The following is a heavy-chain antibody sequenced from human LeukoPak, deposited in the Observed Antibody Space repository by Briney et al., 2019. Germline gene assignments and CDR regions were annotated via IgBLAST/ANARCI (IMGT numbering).Heavy chain of an antibody. D-gene: IGHD3-22*01. CDR2: IYYSGST. CDR1: GGSISTSSYY. Sequence: SETLSLSCTVSGGSISTSSYYWGWIRQPPGKGLEWIGSIYYSGSTFYNPSLKSRVTISVDTSKNQFSLKLSSVTAADTAVYYCAKYSTMTRSWFDPWGQGTLVTVSS. V-gene: IGHV4-39*01. J-gene: IGHJ5*02. CDR3: AKYSTMTRSWFDP.